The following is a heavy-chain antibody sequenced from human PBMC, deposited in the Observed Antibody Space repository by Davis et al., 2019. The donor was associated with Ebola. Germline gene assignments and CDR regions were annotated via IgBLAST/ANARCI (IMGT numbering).Heavy chain of an antibody. Sequence: PGGSLRLSCAASGFTFRSYWMTWVRQAPGKGLEWVAHINQDASGKYYLDSVKGRFTISRDNAKNSLYVQMNSLRAEDTAVYFCVTSRAYSYEIWGQGTLVTVSS. CDR3: VTSRAYSYEI. CDR2: INQDASGK. D-gene: IGHD5-12*01. CDR1: GFTFRSYW. V-gene: IGHV3-7*01. J-gene: IGHJ4*02.